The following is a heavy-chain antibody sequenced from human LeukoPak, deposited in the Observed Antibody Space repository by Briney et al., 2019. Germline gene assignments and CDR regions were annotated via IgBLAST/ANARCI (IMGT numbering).Heavy chain of an antibody. V-gene: IGHV3-23*01. D-gene: IGHD2-8*01. Sequence: GGSLRLSCAASGFTFSNSVVSWVRQAPGKGLQWVSSISGSGGSTYYADSVKGRFTISRDNSKNTLYLQMNSLRAEDTAVYYCVKGEWTFDYWGQGTLVTVSS. J-gene: IGHJ4*02. CDR1: GFTFSNSV. CDR3: VKGEWTFDY. CDR2: ISGSGGST.